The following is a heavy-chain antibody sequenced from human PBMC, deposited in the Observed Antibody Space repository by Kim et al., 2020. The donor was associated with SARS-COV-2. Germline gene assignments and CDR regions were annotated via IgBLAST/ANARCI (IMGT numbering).Heavy chain of an antibody. CDR3: TTYSQVGARTFDY. D-gene: IGHD1-26*01. CDR2: IKSKTDGGTT. J-gene: IGHJ4*02. Sequence: GGSLRLSCAASGFTFSNAWMSWVRQAPGKGLEWVGRIKSKTDGGTTDYAAPVKGRFTISRDDSKNTLYLQMNSLKTEDTAVYYCTTYSQVGARTFDYWGQGTLVTVSS. CDR1: GFTFSNAW. V-gene: IGHV3-15*01.